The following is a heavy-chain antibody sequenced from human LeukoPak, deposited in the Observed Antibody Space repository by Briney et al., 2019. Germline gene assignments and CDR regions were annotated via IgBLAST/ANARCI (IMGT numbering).Heavy chain of an antibody. Sequence: ASVTVSCTASGYTFTSNYIHWVRQASGQGPEWMGMIYPRDGSTSYAQKFQGRVTVTRDTSTSTVHMELSGLRSEDTAVYYCARDQEGFDYWGQGTLVTVSS. CDR3: ARDQEGFDY. CDR1: GYTFTSNY. V-gene: IGHV1-46*01. CDR2: IYPRDGST. J-gene: IGHJ4*02.